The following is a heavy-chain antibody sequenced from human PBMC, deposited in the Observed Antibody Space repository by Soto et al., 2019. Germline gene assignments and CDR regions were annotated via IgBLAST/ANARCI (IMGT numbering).Heavy chain of an antibody. CDR3: ARLWGGYSYGTFYYMNV. CDR1: GGSISSYY. Sequence: SETLSLTCTVSGGSISSYYWSWIRQPPGKGLEWIGYIYYSGSTNYNPSLKSRVTISVDTSKNQSSLKLSSVTAADTAVYYCARLWGGYSYGTFYYMNVWGKGTTVTVSS. D-gene: IGHD5-18*01. V-gene: IGHV4-59*08. CDR2: IYYSGST. J-gene: IGHJ6*03.